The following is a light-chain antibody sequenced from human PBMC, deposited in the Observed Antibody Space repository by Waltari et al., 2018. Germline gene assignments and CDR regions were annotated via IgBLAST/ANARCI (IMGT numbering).Light chain of an antibody. CDR2: EVN. V-gene: IGLV2-8*01. J-gene: IGLJ2*01. CDR1: SSDVGGYNY. Sequence: QSALTQPPSASGSPGQSVTISCTGTSSDVGGYNYVSWYQQHPGKAPKLIIFEVNKRPSGVPDRFSGSKSGYTASLTVSGLQAEDEADYYCSSYAGSNNFDAVFGGGTKLTVL. CDR3: SSYAGSNNFDAV.